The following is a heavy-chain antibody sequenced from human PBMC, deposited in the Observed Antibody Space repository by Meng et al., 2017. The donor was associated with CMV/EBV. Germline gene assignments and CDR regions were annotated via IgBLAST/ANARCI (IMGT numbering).Heavy chain of an antibody. Sequence: GESLKISCAASGFTFSSYWMSWVRQAPGKGLEWVANIKQDGSEKYYVDSVKGRFTISRDNAKNSLYLQMNSLRAKDTAVYYCARDRRNYLDYWGQGTLVTVSS. J-gene: IGHJ4*02. CDR2: IKQDGSEK. CDR3: ARDRRNYLDY. CDR1: GFTFSSYW. V-gene: IGHV3-7*01.